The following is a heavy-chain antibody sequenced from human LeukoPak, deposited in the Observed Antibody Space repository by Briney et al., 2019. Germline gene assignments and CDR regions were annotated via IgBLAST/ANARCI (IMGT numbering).Heavy chain of an antibody. V-gene: IGHV3-23*01. CDR3: AKMPVSYSSGWSNFDY. J-gene: IGHJ4*02. CDR1: GFTFSSYA. D-gene: IGHD6-19*01. CDR2: ISDSGGST. Sequence: GGSLRLSCAASGFTFSSYAMSWVRQAPGKGLEWVSGISDSGGSTYYADSVKGRFTTSRDNSKNTLYLQMNSLRAEDTAVYYCAKMPVSYSSGWSNFDYWGQGTLVSASS.